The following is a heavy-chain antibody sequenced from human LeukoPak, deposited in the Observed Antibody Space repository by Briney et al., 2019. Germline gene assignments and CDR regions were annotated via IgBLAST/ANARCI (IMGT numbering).Heavy chain of an antibody. Sequence: ASVKVCCKASGYTFTSYYMHWVRRAPGQGLEWMGIINPSGGTTSYAQKFQGRVTMTRDTSISTAYMELSRLRSDDTAVYYCARVPLSLYPIIQYYYGMDVWGQGTTVTVSS. CDR1: GYTFTSYY. J-gene: IGHJ6*02. CDR2: INPSGGTT. D-gene: IGHD2-15*01. V-gene: IGHV1-46*01. CDR3: ARVPLSLYPIIQYYYGMDV.